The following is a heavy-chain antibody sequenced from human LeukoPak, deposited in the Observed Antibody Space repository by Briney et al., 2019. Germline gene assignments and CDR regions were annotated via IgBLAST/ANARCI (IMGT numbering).Heavy chain of an antibody. D-gene: IGHD2-21*01. J-gene: IGHJ2*01. CDR2: IWYDGSNK. CDR1: GFTFSSYG. Sequence: GGSLRLSCAASGFTFSSYGMHWVRQAPGKGLEWVAVIWYDGSNKYYADSVKGRFTISRDNSKNTLYLQMNSLRAEDTAVYYCARDSRYCGGDCYFDLWGRGTLVTVSS. V-gene: IGHV3-33*01. CDR3: ARDSRYCGGDCYFDL.